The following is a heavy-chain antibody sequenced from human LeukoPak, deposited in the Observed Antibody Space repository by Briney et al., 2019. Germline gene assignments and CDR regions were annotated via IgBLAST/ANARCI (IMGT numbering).Heavy chain of an antibody. V-gene: IGHV1-2*02. CDR1: GYTFTDYY. CDR3: ARGRGARYYDSSGLYYFDY. CDR2: INPNSGGT. J-gene: IGHJ4*02. D-gene: IGHD3-22*01. Sequence: ASVKVSCKASGYTFTDYYVHWVRQAPGQGLEWMGWINPNSGGTKFVQKFQGRVTMTRDTSITTAYMELSRLRSDDTAVYYCARGRGARYYDSSGLYYFDYWGQGTLVTVSS.